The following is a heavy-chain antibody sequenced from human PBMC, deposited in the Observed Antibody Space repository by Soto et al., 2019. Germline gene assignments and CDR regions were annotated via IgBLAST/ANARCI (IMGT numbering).Heavy chain of an antibody. CDR2: ISYDGSNR. J-gene: IGHJ4*02. D-gene: IGHD5-18*01. CDR1: GFTFSSYA. CDR3: AREVGRGYSYGFDY. Sequence: PGGSLRLSCAASGFTFSSYAMHWVRQAPGKGLEWVAVISYDGSNRYYADSVKGRFTISRDNSKNTLYLQMNSLRAEDTAVYYCAREVGRGYSYGFDYWGQGTLVIVSS. V-gene: IGHV3-30-3*01.